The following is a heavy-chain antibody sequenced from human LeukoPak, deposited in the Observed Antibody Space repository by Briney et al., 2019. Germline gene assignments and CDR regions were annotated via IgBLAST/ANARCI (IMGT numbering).Heavy chain of an antibody. CDR2: INSGNGNT. CDR3: AREGNYGDYGAFDI. D-gene: IGHD4-17*01. J-gene: IGHJ3*02. Sequence: ASVKVSCKASGYTFTSYAMHWVRQAPGQRLEWMGWINSGNGNTKYSQKFQGRVTITADESTSTAYMELSSLRSEDTAVYYCAREGNYGDYGAFDIWGQGTMVTVSS. CDR1: GYTFTSYA. V-gene: IGHV1-3*01.